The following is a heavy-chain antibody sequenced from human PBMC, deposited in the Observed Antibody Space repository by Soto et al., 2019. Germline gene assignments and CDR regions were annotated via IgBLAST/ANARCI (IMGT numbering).Heavy chain of an antibody. CDR2: IYWDDDK. Sequence: QITLKESGPPLVKPTQTLTLTCTFSGFSLSPSGVGVGWIRQPPGKALEWLALIYWDDDKRYSPSLKSRLTITKDTSKNQVVLTMTNMDPVDTATYYCAHRPSYCSGYSCYAGFDYWGQGTLVTVSS. CDR3: AHRPSYCSGYSCYAGFDY. D-gene: IGHD2-15*01. CDR1: GFSLSPSGVG. V-gene: IGHV2-5*02. J-gene: IGHJ4*02.